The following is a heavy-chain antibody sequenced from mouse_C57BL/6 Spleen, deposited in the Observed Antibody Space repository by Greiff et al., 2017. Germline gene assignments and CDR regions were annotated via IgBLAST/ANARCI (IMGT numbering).Heavy chain of an antibody. CDR3: ARGGYYSNYVVDY. D-gene: IGHD2-5*01. V-gene: IGHV1-61*01. CDR1: GYTFTSYW. CDR2: IYPSDSET. J-gene: IGHJ2*01. Sequence: VQLQQPGAELVRPGSSVKLSCKASGYTFTSYWMDWVKQRPGQGLEWIGKIYPSDSETHYNQKFKDKATLTVDKSSSTAYMQLSSLTSEDSAVYYCARGGYYSNYVVDYWGQGTTLTVSS.